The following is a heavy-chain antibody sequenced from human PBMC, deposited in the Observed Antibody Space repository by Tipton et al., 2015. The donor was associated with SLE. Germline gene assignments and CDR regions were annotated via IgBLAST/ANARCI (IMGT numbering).Heavy chain of an antibody. CDR2: INHSGST. CDR1: GGSFSGYY. CDR3: ARGRPAFDI. Sequence: LRLSCAVYGGSFSGYYWSWIRQPPGKGLEWIGEINHSGSTNYNPSLKSRVTISVDTSKNQFSPKLSSVTAADTAVYYCARGRPAFDIWGQGTMVTVSS. V-gene: IGHV4-34*01. J-gene: IGHJ3*02.